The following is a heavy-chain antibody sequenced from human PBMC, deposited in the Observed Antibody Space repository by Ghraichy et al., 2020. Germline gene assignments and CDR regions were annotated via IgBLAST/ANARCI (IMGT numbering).Heavy chain of an antibody. J-gene: IGHJ4*02. D-gene: IGHD6-19*01. Sequence: GSLSLTCTVSGGSISSSSYYWGWIRQPPGKGLEWIGSIYYSGSTYYNPSLKSRVTISVDTSKNQFSLKLSSVTAADTAVYYCARIPPVMRETSGIAVAGGDYWGQGTLVTVSS. CDR3: ARIPPVMRETSGIAVAGGDY. V-gene: IGHV4-39*07. CDR2: IYYSGST. CDR1: GGSISSSSYY.